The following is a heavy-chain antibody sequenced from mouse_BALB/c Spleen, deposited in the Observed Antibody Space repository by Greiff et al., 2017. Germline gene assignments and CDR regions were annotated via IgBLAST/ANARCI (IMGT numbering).Heavy chain of an antibody. Sequence: QVQLKQSGAELVRPGSSVKISCKASGYAFSSYWMNWVKQRPGQGLEWIGQIYPGDGDTNYNGKFKGKATLTADKSSSTAYMQLSSLTSEDSAVYFCARDYDYDVGTWFAYWGQGTLVTVSA. V-gene: IGHV1-80*01. J-gene: IGHJ3*01. CDR2: IYPGDGDT. CDR1: GYAFSSYW. D-gene: IGHD2-4*01. CDR3: ARDYDYDVGTWFAY.